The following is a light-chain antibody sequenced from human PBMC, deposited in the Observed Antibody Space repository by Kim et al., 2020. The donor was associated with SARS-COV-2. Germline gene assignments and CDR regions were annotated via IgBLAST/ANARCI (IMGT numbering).Light chain of an antibody. CDR2: EDN. Sequence: NFMLTQPHSVSESPVKTVTISCTGSSGSIASNYVQWYQQRPGSAPTTVIYEDNQRPSGVPDRFSGSIDSSSNSASLTISGLKTEDEADCYCQSYDSSNHVVFGGGTKLTVL. CDR3: QSYDSSNHVV. CDR1: SGSIASNY. J-gene: IGLJ2*01. V-gene: IGLV6-57*02.